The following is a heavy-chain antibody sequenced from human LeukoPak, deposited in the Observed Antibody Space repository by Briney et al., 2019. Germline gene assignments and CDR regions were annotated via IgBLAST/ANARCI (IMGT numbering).Heavy chain of an antibody. CDR3: ARISGGSSVEAYYYYYMDV. D-gene: IGHD2-2*01. V-gene: IGHV1-46*01. J-gene: IGHJ6*03. Sequence: ASVKVSCKASGYTFTSYYMHWVRQAPGQGLEWMGIINPSGGSTSYAQKFQGRVTMTRNTSISTAYMELSSLRSEDTAVYYCARISGGSSVEAYYYYYMDVWGKGTTVTISS. CDR2: INPSGGST. CDR1: GYTFTSYY.